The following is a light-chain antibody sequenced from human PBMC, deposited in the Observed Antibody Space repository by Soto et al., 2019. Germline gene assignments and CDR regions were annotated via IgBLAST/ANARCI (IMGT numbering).Light chain of an antibody. J-gene: IGKJ1*01. V-gene: IGKV1-39*01. CDR1: QSISTH. Sequence: DIQMTQSPSSLSASVGDRVSITCRASQSISTHLSWYQQKPGKAPKLLINKASSLESGVPSRFSGSGSGTEFTLTISSLQSEDFAVYYCQQYKKWPRTFGHGTKVDIK. CDR3: QQYKKWPRT. CDR2: KAS.